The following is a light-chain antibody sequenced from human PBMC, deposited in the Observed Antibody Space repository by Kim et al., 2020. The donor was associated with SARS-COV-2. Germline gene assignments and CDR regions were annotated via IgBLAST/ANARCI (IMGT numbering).Light chain of an antibody. V-gene: IGKV1-5*03. CDR2: QAS. CDR3: KQYETYWT. CDR1: QSVDGW. Sequence: GDRVTMTCRASQSVDGWLAWYQQKPGKAPRLLIYQASKLASGVPSRFSGSGSGTDFTLTVSNLQSDDSAVYYCKQYETYWTFGPGTRVEIK. J-gene: IGKJ1*01.